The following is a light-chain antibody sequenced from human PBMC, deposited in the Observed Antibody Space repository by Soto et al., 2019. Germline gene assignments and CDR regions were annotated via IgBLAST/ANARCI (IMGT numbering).Light chain of an antibody. CDR1: QGISGY. CDR2: AAS. Sequence: DIQLTQSPSSLSASVGDRVTITCRASQGISGYLAWYQQKPGKAPNLLIYAASILQSGVPSRFSGSESGTDFTLTISSLQPEDFATYYCQQLIAYPFTFGPGTKVDIK. J-gene: IGKJ3*01. CDR3: QQLIAYPFT. V-gene: IGKV1-9*01.